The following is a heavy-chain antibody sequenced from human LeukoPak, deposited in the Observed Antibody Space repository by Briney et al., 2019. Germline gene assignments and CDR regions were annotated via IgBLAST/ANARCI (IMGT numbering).Heavy chain of an antibody. CDR3: AKDGVVWSGYYTSGY. D-gene: IGHD3-3*01. Sequence: GGSLRLSCAASGFTVSSNYMSWVRQAPGKGLEWVSSISSSSSYIYYADSVKGRFTISRDNSKNTLYLQMNSLRAEDTAVYYCAKDGVVWSGYYTSGYWGQGTLVTVSS. J-gene: IGHJ4*02. V-gene: IGHV3-21*01. CDR1: GFTVSSNY. CDR2: ISSSSSYI.